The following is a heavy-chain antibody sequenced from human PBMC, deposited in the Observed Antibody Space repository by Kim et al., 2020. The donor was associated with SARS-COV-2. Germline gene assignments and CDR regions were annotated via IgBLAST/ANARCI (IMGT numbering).Heavy chain of an antibody. D-gene: IGHD4-17*01. V-gene: IGHV1-46*01. J-gene: IGHJ4*02. Sequence: KFQGRVTMTRDTSTSTVYMELSSLRSEDTAVYYCARDGGLYGDHGDYFDYWGQGTLVTVSS. CDR3: ARDGGLYGDHGDYFDY.